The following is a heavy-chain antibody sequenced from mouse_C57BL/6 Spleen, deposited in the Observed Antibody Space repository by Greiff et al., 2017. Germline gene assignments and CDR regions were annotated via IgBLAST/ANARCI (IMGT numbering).Heavy chain of an antibody. Sequence: QVQLQQSDAELVKPGASVKISCKVSGYTFTDHTIHWMKQRPEQGLEWIGYIYPRDGSTKYNEKFKGKATLTADKSSSTAYMQLNSLTSEDSAVYFCAREDYGSKEDWYFDVWGTGTTVTVSS. CDR2: IYPRDGST. V-gene: IGHV1-78*01. J-gene: IGHJ1*03. CDR3: AREDYGSKEDWYFDV. CDR1: GYTFTDHT. D-gene: IGHD1-1*01.